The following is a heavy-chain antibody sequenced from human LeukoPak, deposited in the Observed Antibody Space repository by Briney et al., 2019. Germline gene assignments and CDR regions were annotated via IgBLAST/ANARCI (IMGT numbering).Heavy chain of an antibody. J-gene: IGHJ6*03. Sequence: PGGSLRLSCAASGFTFSDYYMSWIRQAPGKGLEGVSYISSSGSTIYCADSVKGRFTISRDNAKNSLYLQMNSLRAEDTAVYYCARVPGRGDGGYYYYYMDVWGKGTTVTVSS. D-gene: IGHD1-14*01. CDR2: ISSSGSTI. V-gene: IGHV3-11*01. CDR1: GFTFSDYY. CDR3: ARVPGRGDGGYYYYYMDV.